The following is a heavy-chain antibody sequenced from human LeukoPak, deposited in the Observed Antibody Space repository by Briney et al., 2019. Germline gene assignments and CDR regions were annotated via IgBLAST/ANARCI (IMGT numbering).Heavy chain of an antibody. CDR2: IIPILGIA. D-gene: IGHD3-22*01. CDR1: GGTFSSYA. V-gene: IGHV1-69*04. CDR3: AAFFYDSSGYQTLYYFDY. Sequence: ASVKVSCKASGGTFSSYAINWVRQAPGEGLEWMGRIIPILGIANYAQKFQGRVTITADRSTSTAYMELSSLRSEDTAVYYCAAFFYDSSGYQTLYYFDYWGQGTLVTVSS. J-gene: IGHJ4*02.